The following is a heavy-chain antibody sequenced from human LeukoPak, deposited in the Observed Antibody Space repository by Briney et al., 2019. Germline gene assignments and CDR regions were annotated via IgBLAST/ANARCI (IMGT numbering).Heavy chain of an antibody. CDR1: GYTFTGYY. V-gene: IGHV1-2*02. D-gene: IGHD1-26*01. CDR3: ARGIDEYSGSYWAYFDY. J-gene: IGHJ4*02. Sequence: GASVKVSCKASGYTFTGYYMHWVRQAPGQGLEWMGWINPNSGGTNYAQKFQGRVTMTRDTSISTAYMELSRLRSDDTAVYYCARGIDEYSGSYWAYFDYWGQGTLVTVSS. CDR2: INPNSGGT.